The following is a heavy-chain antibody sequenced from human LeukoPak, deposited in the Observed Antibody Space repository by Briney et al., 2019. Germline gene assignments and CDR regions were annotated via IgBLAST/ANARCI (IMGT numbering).Heavy chain of an antibody. J-gene: IGHJ6*02. D-gene: IGHD6-19*01. CDR2: IYYSGST. V-gene: IGHV4-59*08. CDR1: GGSISSYY. CDR3: ARVRRGNSSGWYIPSPYYYYGMDV. Sequence: SETLSLTCTVSGGSISSYYWSWIRQPPGKGLEWIGYIYYSGSTNYNPSLKSRVTISVDTSKNQFSLKLSSVTAADTAVYYCARVRRGNSSGWYIPSPYYYYGMDVWGQGTTVTVSS.